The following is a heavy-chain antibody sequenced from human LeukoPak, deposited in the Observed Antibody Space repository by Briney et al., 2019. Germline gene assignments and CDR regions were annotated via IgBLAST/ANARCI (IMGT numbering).Heavy chain of an antibody. V-gene: IGHV3-7*01. CDR3: ARDPYNSVGYGAFAI. D-gene: IGHD3-22*01. J-gene: IGHJ3*02. Sequence: GGSLRLSCVASGCTFSRYWMNWVRQSPEKGLEWVANINQDGTEKQYGDSVKGRVTISRDNAENSLYLQMNSLRPEDTAIYYCARDPYNSVGYGAFAIWAQGTVVAVS. CDR2: INQDGTEK. CDR1: GCTFSRYW.